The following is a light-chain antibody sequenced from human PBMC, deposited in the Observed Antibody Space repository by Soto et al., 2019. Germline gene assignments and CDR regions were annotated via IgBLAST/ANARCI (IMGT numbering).Light chain of an antibody. CDR2: LTS. Sequence: EIVLTQSPATLSSFPGDRVTLSCRASQAVNTRLAWYQHKPGQAPRLLIYLTSNRAAGIPARFCGSGSETDFTLTISDVDPEDFAVYYCHQRQSWPRTFGRGTKVDIK. J-gene: IGKJ3*01. V-gene: IGKV3-11*01. CDR3: HQRQSWPRT. CDR1: QAVNTR.